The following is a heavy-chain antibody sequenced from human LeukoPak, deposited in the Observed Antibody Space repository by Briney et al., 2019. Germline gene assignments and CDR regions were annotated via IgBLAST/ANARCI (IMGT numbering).Heavy chain of an antibody. Sequence: GGSLRLSCAASGFTFDDYAMHWVRQAPGKGLEWVSLISWDDGSTYYADSVKGRFTISRDNSKNSLYLQMNSLRAEDTALYYCAKSSSRFHYYYYMDVWGKGTTVTVSS. CDR2: ISWDDGST. J-gene: IGHJ6*03. CDR1: GFTFDDYA. CDR3: AKSSSRFHYYYYMDV. V-gene: IGHV3-43D*03.